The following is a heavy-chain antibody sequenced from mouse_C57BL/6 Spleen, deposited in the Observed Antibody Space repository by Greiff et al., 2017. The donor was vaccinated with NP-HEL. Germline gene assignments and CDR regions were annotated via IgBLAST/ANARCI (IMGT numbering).Heavy chain of an antibody. D-gene: IGHD4-1*01. Sequence: DVKLQESGPGLVKPSQSLSLTCSVTGYSITSGYYWNWIRQFPGNKLEWMGYISYDGSNNYNPSLKNRISITRDTSKNQFFLKLNSVTTEDTATYYCGGGAGTWYFDVWGTGTTVTVSS. CDR2: ISYDGSN. CDR3: GGGAGTWYFDV. J-gene: IGHJ1*03. CDR1: GYSITSGYY. V-gene: IGHV3-6*01.